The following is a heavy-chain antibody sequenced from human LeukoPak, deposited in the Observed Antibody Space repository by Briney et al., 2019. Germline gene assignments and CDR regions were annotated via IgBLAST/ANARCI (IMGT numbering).Heavy chain of an antibody. CDR1: GGSFSGYY. V-gene: IGHV4-34*01. CDR3: ARRPRNFRTTGTTREWFDP. D-gene: IGHD1-1*01. Sequence: SETLSLTCAVYGGSFSGYYWSGIRQPPGKGLEWIGEINHSGSTNYNPSLKSRVTISVDTSKNQFSLKLSSVTAADTAVYYCARRPRNFRTTGTTREWFDPWGQGTLVTVSS. J-gene: IGHJ5*02. CDR2: INHSGST.